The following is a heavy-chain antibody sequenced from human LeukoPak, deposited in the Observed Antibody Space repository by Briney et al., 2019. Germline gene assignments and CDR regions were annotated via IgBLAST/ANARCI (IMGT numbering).Heavy chain of an antibody. CDR2: ISYDGSNK. CDR3: AKLSSYGGHG. Sequence: GGSLRFSCAASGFTFSSYGMHWVRQGPGKGLEWVAVISYDGSNKYYADSVKGRLTISTDNSKNTLYLQMNSLRAEDTAVYYCAKLSSYGGHGWGQGTLVTVSS. J-gene: IGHJ4*02. CDR1: GFTFSSYG. D-gene: IGHD4-23*01. V-gene: IGHV3-30*18.